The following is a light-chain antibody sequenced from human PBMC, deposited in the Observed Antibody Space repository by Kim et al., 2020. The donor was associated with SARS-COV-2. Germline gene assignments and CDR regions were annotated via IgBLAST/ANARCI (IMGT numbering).Light chain of an antibody. CDR2: DAS. J-gene: IGKJ2*02. Sequence: DIQMTQSPSSLSTSVGDRVTITCQASQDINNYVNWFQQKPKKAPTLLIYDASNLQTGVPSRFSGSGSGTDFTFTISSLQPEDIATYYCQQYDSLPRTFGQGTKLEI. V-gene: IGKV1-33*01. CDR1: QDINNY. CDR3: QQYDSLPRT.